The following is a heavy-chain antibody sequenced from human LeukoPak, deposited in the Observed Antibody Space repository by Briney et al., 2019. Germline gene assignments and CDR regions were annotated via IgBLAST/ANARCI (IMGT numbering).Heavy chain of an antibody. CDR3: ARASNGQPPDY. V-gene: IGHV4-30-4*01. D-gene: IGHD6-19*01. Sequence: PSQTLSLTCTVSGGSISSGDYYWSWIRQPPGKGLEWFGYIRNSGSTYYNPSLKSRVTISLDMSKNQLSLKLNSVTAADTAVYYCARASNGQPPDYWGQGTLVTVSS. J-gene: IGHJ4*02. CDR1: GGSISSGDYY. CDR2: IRNSGST.